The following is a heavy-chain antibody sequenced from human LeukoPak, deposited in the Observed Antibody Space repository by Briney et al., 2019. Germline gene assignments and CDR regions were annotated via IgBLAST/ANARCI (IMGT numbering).Heavy chain of an antibody. CDR3: AKPSSGWFRGYFDY. CDR2: ISGSGGST. Sequence: GGSLRLSCAASGFTFDDYAMHWVRQAPGKGLEWVSAISGSGGSTYYADSVKGRFTISRDNSKNTLYLQMNSLRAEDTAVYYCAKPSSGWFRGYFDYWGQGTLVTVSS. CDR1: GFTFDDYA. J-gene: IGHJ4*02. V-gene: IGHV3-23*01. D-gene: IGHD6-19*01.